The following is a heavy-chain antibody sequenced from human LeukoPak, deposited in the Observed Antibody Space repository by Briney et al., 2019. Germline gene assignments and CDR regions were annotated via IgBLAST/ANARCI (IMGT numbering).Heavy chain of an antibody. V-gene: IGHV3-11*01. J-gene: IGHJ3*02. CDR2: SSSSGSTI. CDR1: GFTFSDYY. D-gene: IGHD4-17*01. Sequence: PGGSLRLSCAASGFTFSDYYMSWIRQAPGKGLEWVSYSSSSGSTIYYADSVKSRFTIFRDNAKNSLYLQMNSLRAEDTAVYYCARAQGAMTTGRAFDIWGQGTMVTVSS. CDR3: ARAQGAMTTGRAFDI.